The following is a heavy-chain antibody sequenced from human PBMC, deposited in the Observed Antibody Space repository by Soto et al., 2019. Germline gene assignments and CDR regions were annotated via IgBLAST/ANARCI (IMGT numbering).Heavy chain of an antibody. Sequence: SETLSLTCTVSGGSISSYYWSWIRQPPGKGLEWIGYIYYSGSTNYNPSLKSRVTISVDTSKNQFSLKLSSVTAADTAVYYCARDILRFSHWTTPNWFAPWGQGTLVTVSS. D-gene: IGHD3-3*01. CDR1: GGSISSYY. J-gene: IGHJ5*02. CDR3: ARDILRFSHWTTPNWFAP. CDR2: IYYSGST. V-gene: IGHV4-59*01.